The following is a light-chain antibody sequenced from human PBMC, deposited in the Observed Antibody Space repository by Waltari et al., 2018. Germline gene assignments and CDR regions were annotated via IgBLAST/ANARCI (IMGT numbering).Light chain of an antibody. CDR2: AVS. Sequence: QSALTQPASVSGSPGQSITISCTGTSSDVGTYNRFSWYQQHPGKAPKLMIYAVSKRPSGVSDRFSGSKSGDMASLTISGLQPEDEAEYFCSSYAGSSKGVFGGGTKVTVL. V-gene: IGLV2-23*02. CDR3: SSYAGSSKGV. CDR1: SSDVGTYNR. J-gene: IGLJ2*01.